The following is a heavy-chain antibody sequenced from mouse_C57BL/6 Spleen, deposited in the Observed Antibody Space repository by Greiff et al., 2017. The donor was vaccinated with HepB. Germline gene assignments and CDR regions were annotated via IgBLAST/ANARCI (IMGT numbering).Heavy chain of an antibody. CDR1: GYAFSSSW. CDR2: IYPGDGDT. V-gene: IGHV1-82*01. CDR3: ARTGNYGSSYRYFDV. Sequence: QVHVKQSGPELVKPGASVKISCKASGYAFSSSWMNWVKQRPGKGLEWIGRIYPGDGDTNYNGKFKGKATLTADKSSSTAYMQLSSLTSEDSAVYFCARTGNYGSSYRYFDVWGTGTTVTVSS. D-gene: IGHD1-1*01. J-gene: IGHJ1*03.